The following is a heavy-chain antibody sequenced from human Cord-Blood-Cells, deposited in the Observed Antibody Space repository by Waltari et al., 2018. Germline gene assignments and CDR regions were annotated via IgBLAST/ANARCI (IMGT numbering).Heavy chain of an antibody. CDR3: ARLSGIAAAGDY. D-gene: IGHD6-13*01. CDR2: SYSGGST. Sequence: EVQLVESGGGLIQLGGSLRPSCAASGFTVSSNYMSWVRQAPGKGVELVSVSYSGGSTYYADSVKGRFTISRDNSKITLYLQMNSLRAEDTAVYYCARLSGIAAAGDYWGQGTLVTVSS. V-gene: IGHV3-53*01. CDR1: GFTVSSNY. J-gene: IGHJ4*02.